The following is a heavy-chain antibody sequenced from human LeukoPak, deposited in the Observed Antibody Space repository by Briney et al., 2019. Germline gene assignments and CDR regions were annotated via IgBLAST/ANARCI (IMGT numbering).Heavy chain of an antibody. CDR2: VYVGGST. CDR1: GFSVSSDY. J-gene: IGHJ5*02. D-gene: IGHD3-16*01. V-gene: IGHV3-66*04. CDR3: VRQFWA. Sequence: GGSLRLSCAASGFSVSSDYMNWVRQAPGKGLEWVSVVYVGGSTDYADSVKGRFTISRDIPKNTLFLQMNGLRVEDTAVYYCVRQFWAWGQGTLVTVSA.